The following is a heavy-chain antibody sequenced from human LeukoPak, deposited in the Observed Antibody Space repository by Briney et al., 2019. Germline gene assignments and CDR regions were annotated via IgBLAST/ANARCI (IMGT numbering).Heavy chain of an antibody. CDR3: PRHRASVFEDYIDV. D-gene: IGHD1-14*01. CDR2: IYSDGVNK. Sequence: PGGSLSLSCTLSGFILGNHHMHWVRQAPGKGLEWVAIIYSDGVNKYCAESMKGRFTISRDTSKNTLFLEMERLRTEDTAVYYCPRHRASVFEDYIDVWGKGTTVTVSS. J-gene: IGHJ6*03. V-gene: IGHV3-33*01. CDR1: GFILGNHH.